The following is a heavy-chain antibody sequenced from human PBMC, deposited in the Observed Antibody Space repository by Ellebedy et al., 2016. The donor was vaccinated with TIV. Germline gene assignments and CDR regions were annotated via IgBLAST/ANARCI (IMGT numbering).Heavy chain of an antibody. CDR1: GFTFSPYA. CDR3: ARDAADNGGKLDY. Sequence: PGGSLRLSCAASGFTFSPYAMAWVRQAPGKGLEWVSYISSSSSTIYYADSVKGRFTISRDNSKNTLYLQMNSLRAEDTAVYYCARDAADNGGKLDYWGQGALVTVSS. V-gene: IGHV3-48*01. J-gene: IGHJ4*02. CDR2: ISSSSSTI. D-gene: IGHD4-23*01.